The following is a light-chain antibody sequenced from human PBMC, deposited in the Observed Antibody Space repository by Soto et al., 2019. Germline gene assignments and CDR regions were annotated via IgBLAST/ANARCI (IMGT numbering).Light chain of an antibody. V-gene: IGKV1-39*01. CDR2: VAS. J-gene: IGKJ5*01. CDR3: QQNYGTPIT. CDR1: QSISRY. Sequence: DIQMTQSPSSLSASVGDRVTITCRASQSISRYLNWYQQKPGKAPNLLIYVASSLQSEVPSRFSGSGSGTDFTLTTTSLQPEDFATYYCQQNYGTPITFGQGTRLEIK.